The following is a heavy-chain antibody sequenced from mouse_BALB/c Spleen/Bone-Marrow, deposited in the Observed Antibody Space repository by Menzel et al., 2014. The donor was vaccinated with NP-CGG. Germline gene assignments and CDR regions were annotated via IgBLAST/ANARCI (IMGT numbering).Heavy chain of an antibody. Sequence: VMLVESGPEVVRPGVSVKISCKGSGYTFTDYAMHWVKQSHAKSLEWIGVIGTYNGNTNYNQKFKGKATMTVDKSSSTAYMELARLTSEDSAIYYCAREVRAPWYAMDYWGQGTSVTVSS. J-gene: IGHJ4*01. D-gene: IGHD2-14*01. CDR3: AREVRAPWYAMDY. V-gene: IGHV1-67*01. CDR2: IGTYNGNT. CDR1: GYTFTDYA.